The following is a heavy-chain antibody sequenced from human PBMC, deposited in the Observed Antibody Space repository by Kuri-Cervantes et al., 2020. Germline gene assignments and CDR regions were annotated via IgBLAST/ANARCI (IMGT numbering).Heavy chain of an antibody. CDR1: GFTFSSYE. CDR3: ARSQGYFDWLLPDY. Sequence: GGSLRLSCAASGFTFSSYEMNWVRQAPGKGLEWVSYISSSGSTIYYADSVKGRFTISRDNSKNTLFLQMNSLRAEDTAVYYCARSQGYFDWLLPDYWGQGTLVTVSS. V-gene: IGHV3-48*03. CDR2: ISSSGSTI. D-gene: IGHD3-9*01. J-gene: IGHJ4*02.